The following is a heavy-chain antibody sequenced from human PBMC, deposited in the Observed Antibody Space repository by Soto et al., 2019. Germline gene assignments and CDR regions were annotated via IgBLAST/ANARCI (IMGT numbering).Heavy chain of an antibody. V-gene: IGHV1-69*02. D-gene: IGHD5-12*01. CDR2: IIPILGIA. CDR3: ARATVGGGYSGYDGWVDY. Sequence: SVKVSCKASGGTFSSYTISWVRQAPGQGLEWMGRIIPILGIANYAQKFQGRVTITADKSTSTAYMELSSLRSEDTAVYYCARATVGGGYSGYDGWVDYWGQGTLVTVSS. J-gene: IGHJ4*02. CDR1: GGTFSSYT.